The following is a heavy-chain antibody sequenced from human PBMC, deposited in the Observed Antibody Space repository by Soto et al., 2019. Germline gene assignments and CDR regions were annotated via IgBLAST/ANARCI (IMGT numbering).Heavy chain of an antibody. D-gene: IGHD3-3*01. Sequence: PSETLSLTCAVYGGSFSGYYWSWIRQPPGEGLEWIGEINHSGSTNYNPSLKSRVTISVDTSKNQFSLKLSSVTAADTAVYYCARLRLRFPQTGFDPWGQGTLVTVSS. J-gene: IGHJ5*02. V-gene: IGHV4-34*01. CDR3: ARLRLRFPQTGFDP. CDR2: INHSGST. CDR1: GGSFSGYY.